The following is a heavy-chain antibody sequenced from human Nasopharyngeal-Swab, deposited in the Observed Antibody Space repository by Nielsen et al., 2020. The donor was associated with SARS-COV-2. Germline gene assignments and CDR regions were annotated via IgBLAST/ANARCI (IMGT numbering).Heavy chain of an antibody. V-gene: IGHV4-61*02. CDR1: GGSISRGSYY. CDR2: IYTSGST. CDR3: AREAVATLAVDY. D-gene: IGHD5-12*01. J-gene: IGHJ4*02. Sequence: LRLSCTVSGGSISRGSYYWSWIRQPAGKGLEWIGRIYTSGSTNYNPSLKSRVTISVDTSKNQFSLKLSSVTAADTAVYYCAREAVATLAVDYWGQGTLVTVSS.